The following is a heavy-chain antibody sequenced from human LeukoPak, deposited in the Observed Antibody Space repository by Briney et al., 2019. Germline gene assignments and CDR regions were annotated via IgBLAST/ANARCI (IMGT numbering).Heavy chain of an antibody. Sequence: SETLSLTCTVSGGSTSSSSYYWGWIRQPPGKGLEWIGSIYYSGSTYYNPSLKSRVTISVDTSKNQFSLKLSSVTAADTAVYYCARVGVRQAAAGTRWFDPWGQGTLVTVSS. CDR3: ARVGVRQAAAGTRWFDP. CDR1: GGSTSSSSYY. V-gene: IGHV4-39*01. D-gene: IGHD6-13*01. CDR2: IYYSGST. J-gene: IGHJ5*02.